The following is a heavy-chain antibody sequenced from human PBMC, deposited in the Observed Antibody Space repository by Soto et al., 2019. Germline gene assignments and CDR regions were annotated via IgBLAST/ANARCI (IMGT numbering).Heavy chain of an antibody. CDR2: IYYSGST. Sequence: SETLSLTCTVSGGSISSGGYYWSWIRQHPGKGLEWIGYIYYSGSTYYNPSLKSRVTISVDTSKSQFSLKLSSVTAADTAVYYCARGVPNCTNGVCYTVFDYWGQGTLVTVSS. CDR1: GGSISSGGYY. V-gene: IGHV4-31*03. J-gene: IGHJ4*02. D-gene: IGHD2-8*01. CDR3: ARGVPNCTNGVCYTVFDY.